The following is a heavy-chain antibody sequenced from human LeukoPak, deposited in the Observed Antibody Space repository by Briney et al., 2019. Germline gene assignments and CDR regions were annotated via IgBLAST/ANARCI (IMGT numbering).Heavy chain of an antibody. V-gene: IGHV3-30-3*01. CDR2: ISYDGSNK. J-gene: IGHJ4*02. D-gene: IGHD3-10*01. CDR3: VKDRSHYYGSGSHFDH. CDR1: GFAFSSYP. Sequence: GGSLRLSCAASGFAFSSYPMSWVRQAPGKGLEWVAVISYDGSNKYYADSVKGRFTISRDNSKNTLYLQMNSLRAEDVALYYCVKDRSHYYGSGSHFDHWGQGTLVTVSS.